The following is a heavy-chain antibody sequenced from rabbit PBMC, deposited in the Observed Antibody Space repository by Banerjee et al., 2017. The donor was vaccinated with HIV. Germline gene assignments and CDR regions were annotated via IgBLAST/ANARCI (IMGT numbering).Heavy chain of an antibody. CDR2: IYAGSEGST. CDR3: ARGANGDGWQFNL. CDR1: GFSFSSSYY. D-gene: IGHD2-1*01. Sequence: QEQLEESGGDLVKPEGSLTLTCTASGFSFSSSYYMCWVRQAPGKGLEWIACIYAGSEGSTYYASWAKGRFTVSKTSSTTVTLQLTSLTAADTATYFCARGANGDGWQFNLWGPGTLVTVS. J-gene: IGHJ4*01. V-gene: IGHV1S45*01.